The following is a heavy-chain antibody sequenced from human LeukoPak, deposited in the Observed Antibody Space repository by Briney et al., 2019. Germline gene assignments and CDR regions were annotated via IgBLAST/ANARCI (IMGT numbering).Heavy chain of an antibody. Sequence: SETLSPTCAVYGGSFSGYYWSWLRQPPGKGLEWIGEINHSGSTNYNPSLKSRVTISVDTSKNQFSLKLSSVTAADTAVYYCARKALFTMIVVAIGYYFDCWGQGTLVTVSS. J-gene: IGHJ4*02. CDR2: INHSGST. V-gene: IGHV4-34*01. CDR1: GGSFSGYY. CDR3: ARKALFTMIVVAIGYYFDC. D-gene: IGHD3-22*01.